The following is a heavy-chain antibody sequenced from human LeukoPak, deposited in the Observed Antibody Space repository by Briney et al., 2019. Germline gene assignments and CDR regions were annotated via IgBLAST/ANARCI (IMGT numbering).Heavy chain of an antibody. J-gene: IGHJ5*02. D-gene: IGHD3-16*01. CDR3: ARDSDVYWLDP. Sequence: PSETLSLTCTVSGGSISGYYWRWIRQPAGKGLEWIGRIYTSGSTNYNPSLKSRVTMSVDTSKNQFSLKLSSVTAADTAVYYCARDSDVYWLDPWGQGTLVTVSS. CDR2: IYTSGST. V-gene: IGHV4-4*07. CDR1: GGSISGYY.